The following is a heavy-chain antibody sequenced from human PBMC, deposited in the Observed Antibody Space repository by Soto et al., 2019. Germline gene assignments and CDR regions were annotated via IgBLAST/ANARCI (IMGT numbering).Heavy chain of an antibody. V-gene: IGHV2-5*02. CDR2: IYWDDDK. J-gene: IGHJ4*02. Sequence: QITLKESGPTLVKPTQTLTLTCSFSGFSLSTTGVAVGWIRQPPGKALECLVLIYWDDDKRYSPSLKSRLTITRDTSKNQVVLTMTDMDPVDTATYYCAHRVDYRGSWNTGSFDYWGQGTLVTVSS. CDR3: AHRVDYRGSWNTGSFDY. D-gene: IGHD2-15*01. CDR1: GFSLSTTGVA.